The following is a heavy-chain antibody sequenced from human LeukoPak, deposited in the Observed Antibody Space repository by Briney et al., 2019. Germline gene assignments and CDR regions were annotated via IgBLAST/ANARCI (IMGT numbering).Heavy chain of an antibody. D-gene: IGHD5-12*01. CDR3: ARSPVGYERGNYFDY. V-gene: IGHV4-34*01. Sequence: SETLSLTCAVYGGSFSGYYWSWIRQPPGKGLEWIGQINHSGSTNYNPSLKSRVSTSVDTSKSQFSLRLSSVTAADTAVYYCARSPVGYERGNYFDYWGQGTLVTVSS. CDR2: INHSGST. J-gene: IGHJ4*02. CDR1: GGSFSGYY.